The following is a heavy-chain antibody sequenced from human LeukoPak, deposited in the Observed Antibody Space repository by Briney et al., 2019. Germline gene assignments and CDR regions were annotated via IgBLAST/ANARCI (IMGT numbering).Heavy chain of an antibody. D-gene: IGHD3-22*01. CDR1: VFTFSNYA. V-gene: IGHV3-30*02. CDR2: IWYDEITK. CDR3: AKDSSDYYFDY. J-gene: IGHJ4*02. Sequence: GGSLRLSCAASVFTFSNYAMHWVRQAPGKGLEWLAFIWYDEITKNYADSVKGRFTISRDNSKNTLYVQLNSLRPDDTAVYYCAKDSSDYYFDYWGQGTLVTVSS.